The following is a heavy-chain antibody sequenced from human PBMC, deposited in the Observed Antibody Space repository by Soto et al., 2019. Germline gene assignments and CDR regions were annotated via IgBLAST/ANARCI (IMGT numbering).Heavy chain of an antibody. J-gene: IGHJ4*02. CDR1: GHTFTSYY. CDR2: INPSGGST. Sequence: ASVRVSCKXSGHTFTSYYMHWVRQAPGQGLEWMGIINPSGGSTSYAQKFQGRVTMTRDTSTSTVYMELSSLRSEDTAVYYCASGTIYLYFDYWGQGTLVTVSS. V-gene: IGHV1-46*01. CDR3: ASGTIYLYFDY. D-gene: IGHD1-26*01.